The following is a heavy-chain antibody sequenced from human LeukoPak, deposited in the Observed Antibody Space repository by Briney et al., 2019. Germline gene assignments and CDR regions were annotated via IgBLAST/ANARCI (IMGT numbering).Heavy chain of an antibody. Sequence: PGGSLRLSCAASGFTFSSYWMSWVRQAPGKGLEWVANIKQDGSEKYYVDSVKGRFTISRDNAKNSLYLQMNSLRAEDTAVYYCARVKWELLVPDWFDPWGQGTLVTVSS. CDR2: IKQDGSEK. D-gene: IGHD1-26*01. CDR1: GFTFSSYW. CDR3: ARVKWELLVPDWFDP. J-gene: IGHJ5*02. V-gene: IGHV3-7*04.